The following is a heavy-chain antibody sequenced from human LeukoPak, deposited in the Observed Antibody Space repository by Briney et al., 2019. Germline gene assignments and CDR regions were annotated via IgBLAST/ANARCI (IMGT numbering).Heavy chain of an antibody. V-gene: IGHV3-11*01. CDR3: AREGDSSSQLYGFDY. CDR2: ISSSGSTI. D-gene: IGHD6-13*01. J-gene: IGHJ4*02. CDR1: GFTFSDYY. Sequence: GRSLRLSCAASGFTFSDYYMSWIRQAPGKGLEWVSYISSSGSTIYYADSVKGRFTISRDNAKNSLYLQMNSLRAEDTAVYYCAREGDSSSQLYGFDYWGQGTLVTVSS.